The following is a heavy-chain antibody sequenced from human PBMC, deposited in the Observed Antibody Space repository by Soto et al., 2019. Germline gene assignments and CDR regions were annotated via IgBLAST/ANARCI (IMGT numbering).Heavy chain of an antibody. CDR3: ARVQLQPYYGMDV. V-gene: IGHV4-30-4*01. D-gene: IGHD4-4*01. J-gene: IGHJ6*02. CDR1: GGSISSGDYY. Sequence: KPSETLSLTCTVSGGSISSGDYYWSWIRQPPGKGLEWIGYIYYSGSTYYNPSLKSRVTISVDTSKNQFSLKLSSVTAADTAVYYCARVQLQPYYGMDVWGQGTTVTVSS. CDR2: IYYSGST.